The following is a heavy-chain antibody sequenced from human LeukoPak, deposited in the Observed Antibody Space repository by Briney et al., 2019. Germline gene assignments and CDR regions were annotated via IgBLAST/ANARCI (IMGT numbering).Heavy chain of an antibody. CDR1: GGTFSSYA. D-gene: IGHD6-13*01. CDR2: IIPIFGTA. J-gene: IGHJ4*02. V-gene: IGHV1-69*13. CDR3: ASSGGSIAAAGTKFDY. Sequence: ASVKVSCKASGGTFSSYAISWVRQAPGQGLEWMGGIIPIFGTANYAQKFQGRVTITADESTSTAYMELSSLRYEDTAVYYCASSGGSIAAAGTKFDYWGQGTLVTVSS.